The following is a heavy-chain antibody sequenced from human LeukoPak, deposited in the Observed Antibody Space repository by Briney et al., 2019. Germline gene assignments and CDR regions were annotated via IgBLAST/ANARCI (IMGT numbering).Heavy chain of an antibody. Sequence: PETLSLTRALSGYSISSGYYWGWVRQPPGKGLEWVGSIYHSGSTHYNPSLKSRDTRSVDTAKNQFSLKLSSVTAADTAVYYCAREESGSYYKNWGQGTLVTVSS. V-gene: IGHV4-38-2*02. J-gene: IGHJ4*02. CDR2: IYHSGST. CDR3: AREESGSYYKN. CDR1: GYSISSGYY. D-gene: IGHD3-10*01.